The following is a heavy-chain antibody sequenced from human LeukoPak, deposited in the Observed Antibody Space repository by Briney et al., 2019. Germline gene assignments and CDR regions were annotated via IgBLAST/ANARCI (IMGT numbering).Heavy chain of an antibody. CDR1: GYSFTTYW. Sequence: GESLRISCKGSGYSFTTYWIGWVRQMPGKGLEWVGIIYPGDSDTRYSPSFQGQVTISADKAVSTAYLQWSSLKASDTAMYYCARGRFPNWFDPWGQGTLVTVSS. V-gene: IGHV5-51*01. CDR3: ARGRFPNWFDP. D-gene: IGHD3-3*01. CDR2: IYPGDSDT. J-gene: IGHJ5*02.